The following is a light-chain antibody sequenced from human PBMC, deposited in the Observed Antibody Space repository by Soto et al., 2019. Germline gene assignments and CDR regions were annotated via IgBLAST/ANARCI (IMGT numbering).Light chain of an antibody. CDR3: SSYTSSSTLV. CDR1: SSDVGGYNY. Sequence: QSALTQPASVSGSPGQSITISCTGTSSDVGGYNYVSWYQQHPGKATKLMIYDVSNRPSGVSNRYSGSKSGNTASLTISGLQAEEEADYYCSSYTSSSTLVFGTGTKLTVL. V-gene: IGLV2-14*03. J-gene: IGLJ1*01. CDR2: DVS.